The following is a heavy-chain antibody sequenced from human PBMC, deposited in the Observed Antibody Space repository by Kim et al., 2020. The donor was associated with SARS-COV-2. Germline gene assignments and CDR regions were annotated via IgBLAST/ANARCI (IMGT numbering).Heavy chain of an antibody. CDR3: ARPAGYSSGWYDRGDAFDI. CDR2: IYYSGST. CDR1: GGSISSYY. J-gene: IGHJ3*02. Sequence: SETLSLTCTVSGGSISSYYWSWIRQPPGKGLEWIGYIYYSGSTNYNPSLKSRVTISVDTSKNQFSLKLSSVTAADTAVYYCARPAGYSSGWYDRGDAFDIWGQGTMVTVSS. D-gene: IGHD6-19*01. V-gene: IGHV4-59*01.